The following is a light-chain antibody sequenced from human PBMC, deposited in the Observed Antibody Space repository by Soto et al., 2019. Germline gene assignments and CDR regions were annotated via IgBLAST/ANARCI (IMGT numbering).Light chain of an antibody. V-gene: IGKV1-5*01. CDR2: HAS. CDR1: QTINNW. J-gene: IGKJ1*01. CDR3: QHYNSYPWT. Sequence: DIQMTQSPSTLSASIGDRVTITCRASQTINNWLAGYQQKPGKAPNLLIYHASNLETGVPSRFSGSAFGTEFTLTISSLQPDDFATDYCQHYNSYPWTVGQGTKVEIK.